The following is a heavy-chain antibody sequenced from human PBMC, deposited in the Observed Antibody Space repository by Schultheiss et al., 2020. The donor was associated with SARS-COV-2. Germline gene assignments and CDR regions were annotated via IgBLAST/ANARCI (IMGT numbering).Heavy chain of an antibody. CDR2: IYPGDSYT. CDR1: GYSFTSYW. CDR3: ARDSHYYDSRGFGY. V-gene: IGHV5-51*01. D-gene: IGHD3-22*01. Sequence: GESLKISCKGSGYSFTSYWIGWVRQMPGKGLEWMGNIYPGDSYTNYSPSFQGHVSMSADKSISTAYLQWNSLKASDTAMYYCARDSHYYDSRGFGYWGQGTLVTVSS. J-gene: IGHJ4*02.